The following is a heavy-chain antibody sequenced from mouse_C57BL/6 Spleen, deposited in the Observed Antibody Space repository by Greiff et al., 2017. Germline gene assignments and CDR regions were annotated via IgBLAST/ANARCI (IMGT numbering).Heavy chain of an antibody. Sequence: EVQLQESGPGLVKPSQSLSLTCSVTGYSITSGYYWNWIRQFPGNKLEWMGYISYDGSNNYKPSLKNRISITRDTSKNQFFLKLNSVTTEDTATYYCARESTTVEFDYWGQGTTLTVSS. CDR1: GYSITSGYY. D-gene: IGHD1-1*01. CDR3: ARESTTVEFDY. CDR2: ISYDGSN. V-gene: IGHV3-6*01. J-gene: IGHJ2*01.